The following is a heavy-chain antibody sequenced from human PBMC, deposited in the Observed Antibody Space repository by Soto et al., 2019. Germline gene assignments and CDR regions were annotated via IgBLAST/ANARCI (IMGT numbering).Heavy chain of an antibody. Sequence: QLQLQESGPGLVKPSETLSLTCTVSGGSISSSSYYWGWIRQPPGKGLEWIGSIYYSGSTYYNPSLKSRVTISVDTSKNQFSLKLSSVTAADTAVYYCASLTTTEYFDYWGQGTLVTVSS. CDR3: ASLTTTEYFDY. D-gene: IGHD4-17*01. CDR1: GGSISSSSYY. V-gene: IGHV4-39*01. J-gene: IGHJ4*02. CDR2: IYYSGST.